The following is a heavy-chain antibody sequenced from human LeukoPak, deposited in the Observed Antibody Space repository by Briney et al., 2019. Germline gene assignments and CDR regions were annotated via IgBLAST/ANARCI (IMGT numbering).Heavy chain of an antibody. CDR1: GFTFSYY. J-gene: IGHJ4*02. D-gene: IGHD5-18*01. V-gene: IGHV4-59*08. Sequence: GSLRLSCAASGFTFSYYWMGWIRQPPGKGLEWIGYIYYSGTTNYNPSLKSRVTISVDTSKNQFSLKLSSVTAADTAVYYCARRGDTTMVIDYWGQGTLVTVSS. CDR3: ARRGDTTMVIDY. CDR2: IYYSGTT.